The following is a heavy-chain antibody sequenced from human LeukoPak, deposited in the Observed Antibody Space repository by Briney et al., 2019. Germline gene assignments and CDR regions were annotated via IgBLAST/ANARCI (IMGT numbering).Heavy chain of an antibody. CDR3: ARPHGSGSYYGDAFDI. V-gene: IGHV5-51*01. Sequence: GESLKISCQGSGSIFTSYWIGWARRLPGKGLEWMGFIYPGDSATTDSPSFHGPVTISADTSISTAYLQWSSLKASDTAMYYCARPHGSGSYYGDAFDIWGQGTMVTVSS. J-gene: IGHJ3*02. CDR2: IYPGDSAT. CDR1: GSIFTSYW. D-gene: IGHD3-10*01.